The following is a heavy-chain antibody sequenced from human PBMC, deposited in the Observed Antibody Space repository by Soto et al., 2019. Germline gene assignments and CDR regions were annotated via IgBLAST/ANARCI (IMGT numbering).Heavy chain of an antibody. J-gene: IGHJ4*01. Sequence: QVQLVESGGGVVQPGRSLRLSCAASGFTFSSYGMHWVRQAPGKGLEWVAVISYDGSNKYYADSVKGRVTISRDNSKNALYPQMSSLRALDTAVYYCAKEGGVGATDYWGHGTLVTVSS. D-gene: IGHD1-26*01. CDR1: GFTFSSYG. CDR2: ISYDGSNK. V-gene: IGHV3-30*18. CDR3: AKEGGVGATDY.